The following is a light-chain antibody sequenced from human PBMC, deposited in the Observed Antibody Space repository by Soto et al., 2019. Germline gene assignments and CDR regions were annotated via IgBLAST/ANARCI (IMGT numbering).Light chain of an antibody. CDR1: QGISSY. J-gene: IGKJ4*01. CDR3: QHVSRYPPRT. Sequence: DIQLTQSPSFLSASVGDRVSITCRASQGISSYLAWFQQKPGKAPKLLIYAASNLQSGVPSRFSGSGSVTEFTLTISSLQPEDFATNYCQHVSRYPPRTFGGGNKVEIK. V-gene: IGKV1-9*01. CDR2: AAS.